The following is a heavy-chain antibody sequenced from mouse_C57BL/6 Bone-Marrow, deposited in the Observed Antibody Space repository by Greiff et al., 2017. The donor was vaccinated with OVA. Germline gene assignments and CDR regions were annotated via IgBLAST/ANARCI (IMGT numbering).Heavy chain of an antibody. J-gene: IGHJ2*01. CDR1: GYSITSGYY. CDR3: ARDYYGSSDLDY. Sequence: EVQLVESGPGLVKPSQSLSLTCSVTGYSITSGYYWNWIRQFPGNKLEWMGYISYDGSNNYNPSLKNRISITRDTSKNQFFLKLNSVTTEDTATYYCARDYYGSSDLDYWGQGTTLTVSS. CDR2: ISYDGSN. D-gene: IGHD1-1*01. V-gene: IGHV3-6*01.